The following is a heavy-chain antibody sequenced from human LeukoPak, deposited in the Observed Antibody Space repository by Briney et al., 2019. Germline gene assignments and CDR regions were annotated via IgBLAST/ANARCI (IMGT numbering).Heavy chain of an antibody. D-gene: IGHD1-7*01. Sequence: ASVKVSCKASGGTFSSYAISWVRQAPGQGLEWMGGIIPIFGTANYAQKFQGRVTITTDESTSTAYMELSSLRSEDTAVYYCAKGPVRITGTTVHFDYWGQGTLVTVSS. CDR1: GGTFSSYA. V-gene: IGHV1-69*05. CDR3: AKGPVRITGTTVHFDY. J-gene: IGHJ4*02. CDR2: IIPIFGTA.